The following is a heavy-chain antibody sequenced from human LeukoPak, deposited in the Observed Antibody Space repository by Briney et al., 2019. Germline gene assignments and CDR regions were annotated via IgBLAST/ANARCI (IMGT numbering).Heavy chain of an antibody. V-gene: IGHV4-39*01. CDR1: GGYISSSSYY. CDR2: ITDDGST. J-gene: IGHJ4*02. CDR3: AMYRGLTMFDY. D-gene: IGHD3/OR15-3a*01. Sequence: SETLSLTCIVSGGYISSSSYYWGWIRQPPGEGLEWIGSITDDGSTSYNPSLKSRVTISVDTSKNQFSLKLSSVTAADTAVYYCAMYRGLTMFDYWGQGTLVTVSS.